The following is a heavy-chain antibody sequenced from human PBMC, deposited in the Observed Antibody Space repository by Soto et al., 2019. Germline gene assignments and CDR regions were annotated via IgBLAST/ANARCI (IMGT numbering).Heavy chain of an antibody. D-gene: IGHD2-15*01. V-gene: IGHV3-15*07. CDR2: IKSKTDGGTT. Sequence: EVQLVESGGGLVKPGGSLRLSCAASGFTFSNAWMNWVRQAPGKGLEWVGRIKSKTDGGTTDYAAPVKGRFTISRDDSKNTLYLQMSSLKTEDTAVYYCTTDSVVVAANKNYYYYYGMDVWGQGTTVTVSS. CDR1: GFTFSNAW. CDR3: TTDSVVVAANKNYYYYYGMDV. J-gene: IGHJ6*02.